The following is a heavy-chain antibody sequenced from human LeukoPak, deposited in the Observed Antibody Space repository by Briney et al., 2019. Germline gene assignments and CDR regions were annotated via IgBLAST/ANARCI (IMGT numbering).Heavy chain of an antibody. Sequence: ASVKVSCKASGYTFTGYYMHWVRQAPGQGLEWMGRINPNSGGTNYAQKFQGRVTMTRDTSISTAYMELSRLRSDDTAVYYCARGPRYFDWLLPPYYYYMDVWGKGTTVTVSS. CDR1: GYTFTGYY. CDR3: ARGPRYFDWLLPPYYYYMDV. J-gene: IGHJ6*03. V-gene: IGHV1-2*06. D-gene: IGHD3-9*01. CDR2: INPNSGGT.